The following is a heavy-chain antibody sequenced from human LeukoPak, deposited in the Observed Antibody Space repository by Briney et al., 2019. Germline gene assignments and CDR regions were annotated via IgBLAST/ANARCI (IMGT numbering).Heavy chain of an antibody. V-gene: IGHV3-30*03. CDR1: GFTFSSYG. D-gene: IGHD2-2*01. CDR3: ARSSCSSTSCPPVYFDY. Sequence: GRSLRLSCAASGFTFSSYGMHWVRQAPGKGLEWVAVISYDGSNKYYADSVKGRFTISRDNSKNTLYLQMNSLRAEDTAVYYCARSSCSSTSCPPVYFDYWGQGTLVTVSS. J-gene: IGHJ4*02. CDR2: ISYDGSNK.